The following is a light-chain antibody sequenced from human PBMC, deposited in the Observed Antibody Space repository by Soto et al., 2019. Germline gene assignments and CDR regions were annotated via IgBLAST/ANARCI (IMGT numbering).Light chain of an antibody. CDR2: LEGSGSY. CDR1: SGHSSYI. J-gene: IGLJ2*01. V-gene: IGLV4-60*03. CDR3: ETWDNNGVV. Sequence: PVLTQSSSASASLGSSVKLTCTLSSGHSSYIIAWHQQQPGKAPRYLMKLEGSGSYNKGSGVPDRISGSSSGADRYLTISNLQSEDEADYYCETWDNNGVVFGGGTKLTVL.